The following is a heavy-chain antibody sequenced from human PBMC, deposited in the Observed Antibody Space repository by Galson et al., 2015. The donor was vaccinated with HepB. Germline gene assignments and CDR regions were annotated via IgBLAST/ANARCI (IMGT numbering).Heavy chain of an antibody. J-gene: IGHJ6*02. V-gene: IGHV3-7*03. D-gene: IGHD5-18*01. CDR3: ARDFKGVTHTYYYYGMDV. CDR2: IKQDGSEK. CDR1: GFTFSSYW. Sequence: SLRLSCAASGFTFSSYWMSWVRQAPGKGLEWVANIKQDGSEKYYVDSVKGRFTISRDNAKNSLYLQMNSLRAEDTAVYYCARDFKGVTHTYYYYGMDVWGQGTTVTVSS.